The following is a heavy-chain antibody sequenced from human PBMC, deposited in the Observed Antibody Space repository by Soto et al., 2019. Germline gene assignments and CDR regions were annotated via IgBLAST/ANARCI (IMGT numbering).Heavy chain of an antibody. CDR3: AREARGDLWSGYPSAYYYGMDV. D-gene: IGHD3-3*01. V-gene: IGHV1-69*01. J-gene: IGHJ6*02. CDR1: GGTFSSYA. CDR2: IIPIFGTA. Sequence: GASVKVSCKASGGTFSSYAISWVRQAPGQGLEWMGGIIPIFGTANYAQKFQGRVTITADESTSTAYMELSSLRSEDTAVYYCAREARGDLWSGYPSAYYYGMDVWGQGTTVTVSS.